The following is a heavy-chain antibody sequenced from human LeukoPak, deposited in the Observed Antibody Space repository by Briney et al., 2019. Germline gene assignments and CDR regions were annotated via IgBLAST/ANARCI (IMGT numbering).Heavy chain of an antibody. V-gene: IGHV4-39*01. D-gene: IGHD5-12*01. CDR1: GGSITSTNYY. J-gene: IGHJ4*02. CDR3: ASFIVATTFYFDY. CDR2: ISYSGSP. Sequence: PSETLSLTCTVSGGSITSTNYYWGWIRQPPGKGLEWIGSISYSGSPYYNSSLNSRVTISIDTSKNLFSLKLSSVTAADTAVYFCASFIVATTFYFDYWGQGTLVTVSS.